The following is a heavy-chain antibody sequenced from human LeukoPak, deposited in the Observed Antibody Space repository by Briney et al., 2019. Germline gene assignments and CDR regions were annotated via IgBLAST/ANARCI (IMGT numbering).Heavy chain of an antibody. J-gene: IGHJ5*02. V-gene: IGHV3-7*01. Sequence: GGSLRLSCAASGFTFSSYWMSWVRQAPGKGLEWVANIKQDGSEEFYVDSVRGRFSISRDNAKKSLYLQMNSLRVEDTAVYYCAREMPYMSTALAYCSGGSCRNWFDPWGQGTLVTVSS. CDR1: GFTFSSYW. CDR3: AREMPYMSTALAYCSGGSCRNWFDP. D-gene: IGHD2-15*01. CDR2: IKQDGSEE.